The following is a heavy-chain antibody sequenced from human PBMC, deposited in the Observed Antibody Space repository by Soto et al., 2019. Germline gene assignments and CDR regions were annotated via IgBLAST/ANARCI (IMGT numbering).Heavy chain of an antibody. CDR1: GYTFTGYY. D-gene: IGHD2-2*02. CDR3: ARGDCSSTSCYTGDYYYYRMDV. J-gene: IGHJ6*02. CDR2: INPNSGGT. Sequence: ASVKVSCKASGYTFTGYYMHWVRQAPGQGLKWMGWINPNSGGTNYAQKFQGRVTMTRDTSISTAYMELSRLRSDDTAVYYCARGDCSSTSCYTGDYYYYRMDVWGQGTTVTVSS. V-gene: IGHV1-2*02.